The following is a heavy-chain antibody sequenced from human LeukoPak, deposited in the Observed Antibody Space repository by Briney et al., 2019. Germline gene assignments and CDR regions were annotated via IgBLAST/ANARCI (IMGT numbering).Heavy chain of an antibody. J-gene: IGHJ2*01. CDR2: INSDGSSI. V-gene: IGHV3-74*01. CDR3: ARVPLARRQDWYFDL. D-gene: IGHD1-26*01. Sequence: GGSLRLSCAASGFTFISYWMHWVRQAPGKGLVWVSRINSDGSSISYADSVKGRFTISRDNAKNTLYLQMNSLRAEDTAVYYCARVPLARRQDWYFDLWGRGTLVTVSS. CDR1: GFTFISYW.